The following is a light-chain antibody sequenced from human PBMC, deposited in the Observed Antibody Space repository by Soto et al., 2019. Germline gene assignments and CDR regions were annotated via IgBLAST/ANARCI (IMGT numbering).Light chain of an antibody. V-gene: IGKV1D-13*01. Sequence: AIQLAQSPSSLSASVGDRVTITCRASQGVGNAVAWYQQKQGRAPKXLISDASSLKSGVPSRFSGSGSGTDLTITISSLQPEDFETYYGQQFNNYPITFGQGTRLEIK. CDR3: QQFNNYPIT. CDR2: DAS. CDR1: QGVGNA. J-gene: IGKJ5*01.